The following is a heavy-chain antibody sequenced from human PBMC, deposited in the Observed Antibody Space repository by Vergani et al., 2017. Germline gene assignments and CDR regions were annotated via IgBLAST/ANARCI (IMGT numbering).Heavy chain of an antibody. CDR1: GGSFSGYY. V-gene: IGHV4-34*01. CDR2: INHSGST. CDR3: ARCSSSPLRGGFDY. Sequence: QVQLQPWGAGLLKPSETLSLTCAVYGGSFSGYYWSWIRQPPGKGLEWNGEINHSGSTNYNPSLKSRVTIAVDTSKNQFSLKLSSVTAADTAVYYCARCSSSPLRGGFDYWGQGTLVTVSS. J-gene: IGHJ4*02. D-gene: IGHD3-16*01.